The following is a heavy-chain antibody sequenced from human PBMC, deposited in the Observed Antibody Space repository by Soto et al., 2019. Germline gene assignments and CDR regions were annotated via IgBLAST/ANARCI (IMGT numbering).Heavy chain of an antibody. CDR3: AKDRVPNDSSGYYSILTDS. CDR2: IYYSGST. D-gene: IGHD3-22*01. J-gene: IGHJ4*02. CDR1: GGTISSWY. V-gene: IGHV4-59*12. Sequence: PSETLSLTCTVSGGTISSWYWSWIRQPPGKGLEWIGYIYYSGSTNCNPSLKSRVTISVDTSKNQFSLKLSSVTAEDTAVYYCAKDRVPNDSSGYYSILTDSWGQGTLVTVSS.